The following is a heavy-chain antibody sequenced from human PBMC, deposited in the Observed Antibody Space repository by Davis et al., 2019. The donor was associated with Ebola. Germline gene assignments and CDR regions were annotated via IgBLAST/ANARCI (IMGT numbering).Heavy chain of an antibody. J-gene: IGHJ4*02. CDR3: AKEMAG. V-gene: IGHV3-21*01. Sequence: GESLKISCAASGFTFSSYGMHWVRQAPGKGLEWVSSISSSSSYIYYADSVKGRFTISRDNAKNSLYLQMNSLRAEDTAVYYCAKEMAGWGQGTLVTVSS. CDR1: GFTFSSYG. D-gene: IGHD6-19*01. CDR2: ISSSSSYI.